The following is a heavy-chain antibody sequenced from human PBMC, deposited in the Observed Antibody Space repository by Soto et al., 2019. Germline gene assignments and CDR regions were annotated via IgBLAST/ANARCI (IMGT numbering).Heavy chain of an antibody. J-gene: IGHJ6*02. CDR1: GGTFSSYA. CDR3: ARGCSSTSCYTEGYYYYGMDV. Sequence: SVKVSCKASGGTFSSYAISWVRQAPGQGLEWMGGIIPIFGTANYAQKFQGRVTITADESTSTAYMELSSLRSEDTAVYYCARGCSSTSCYTEGYYYYGMDVWGQGTTVTVSS. D-gene: IGHD2-2*02. V-gene: IGHV1-69*13. CDR2: IIPIFGTA.